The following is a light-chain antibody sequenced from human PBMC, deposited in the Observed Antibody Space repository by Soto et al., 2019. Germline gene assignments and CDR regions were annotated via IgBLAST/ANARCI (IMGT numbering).Light chain of an antibody. Sequence: QSALTQPRSVSGSPGQSVTISCTGTNSDVGGYNYVSWYQQHPDKAPKLMIYDVTKWPSGVPDRFSGSKSGNTASLTISGLQAEDEADYYCCSYSGSYTFVFGGGTKLTVL. CDR1: NSDVGGYNY. CDR2: DVT. J-gene: IGLJ2*01. V-gene: IGLV2-11*01. CDR3: CSYSGSYTFV.